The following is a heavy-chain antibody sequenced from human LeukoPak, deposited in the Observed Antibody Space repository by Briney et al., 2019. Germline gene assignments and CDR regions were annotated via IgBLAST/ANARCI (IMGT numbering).Heavy chain of an antibody. D-gene: IGHD4-23*01. CDR3: ARAPTIRGGNPSRVRGMDV. CDR1: GGSISSDSYH. CDR2: IYTSGST. J-gene: IGHJ6*02. Sequence: PSETLSLTCTVSGGSISSDSYHWSWIRQPAGKGLEWIGRIYTSGSTNYNPSLKSRVTISVDTSKNQFSLKLSSVTAADTAVYYCARAPTIRGGNPSRVRGMDVWGQGTTVTVSS. V-gene: IGHV4-61*02.